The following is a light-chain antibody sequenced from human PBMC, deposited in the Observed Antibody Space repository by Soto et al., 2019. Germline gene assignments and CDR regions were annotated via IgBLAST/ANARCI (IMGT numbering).Light chain of an antibody. CDR2: VGTGGIVG. Sequence: QSVLTQSPSASASLGASVTLTCTLSSGYSNYKVDWYQQRPGKGPQFVMRVGTGGIVGSKGDGIPDRFSVLGSGLNRYLTIKNIQEEDEGDSHCGADHGSGSTWVFGGGTKLTVL. J-gene: IGLJ2*01. CDR1: SGYSNYK. CDR3: GADHGSGSTWV. V-gene: IGLV9-49*01.